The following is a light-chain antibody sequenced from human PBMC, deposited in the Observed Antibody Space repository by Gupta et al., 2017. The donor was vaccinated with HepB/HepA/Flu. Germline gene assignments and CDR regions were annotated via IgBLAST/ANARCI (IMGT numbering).Light chain of an antibody. CDR2: DVS. V-gene: IGLV2-11*01. J-gene: IGLJ1*01. CDR3: CSYAGSCV. CDR1: SSDVGGYNY. Sequence: QSALTLPRSVSVSPAQPVTISCTGTSSDVGGYNYVSWYQQHPGKAPELMIYDVSKRPSGVPDRFSGSKSGNTASLTISGLQAEDEADYDCCSYAGSCVFGTGTKVTVL.